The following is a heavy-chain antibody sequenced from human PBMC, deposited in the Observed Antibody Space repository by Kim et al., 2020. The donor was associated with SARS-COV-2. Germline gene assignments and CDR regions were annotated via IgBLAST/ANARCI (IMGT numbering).Heavy chain of an antibody. CDR2: IYSGGNT. V-gene: IGHV3-66*01. CDR3: ATVVFYYDAGYFKT. J-gene: IGHJ1*01. CDR1: GYTVTYSY. D-gene: IGHD3-22*01. Sequence: GGSLRLSCAASGYTVTYSYMGWVRQAPGKGLEWVSFIYSGGNTIYADSVKGRLIISRDHSKNTLYLQMNSLRAEDTAVYYCATVVFYYDAGYFKTGGQGTLVIVSS.